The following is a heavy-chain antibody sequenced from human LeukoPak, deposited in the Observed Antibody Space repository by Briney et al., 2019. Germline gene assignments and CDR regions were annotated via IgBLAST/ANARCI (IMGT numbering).Heavy chain of an antibody. Sequence: GGSLRLSCAASGFTFSSYGMHWVRQAPGKGLEWVAVISYDGSNKYYADSVKGRFTISRDNSKNTLYLQMNSLRAEDTAVYYCAKNLRPKLITMVRRNPYYYYGMDVWGQGTTVTVSS. CDR2: ISYDGSNK. CDR3: AKNLRPKLITMVRRNPYYYYGMDV. CDR1: GFTFSSYG. J-gene: IGHJ6*02. V-gene: IGHV3-30*18. D-gene: IGHD3-10*01.